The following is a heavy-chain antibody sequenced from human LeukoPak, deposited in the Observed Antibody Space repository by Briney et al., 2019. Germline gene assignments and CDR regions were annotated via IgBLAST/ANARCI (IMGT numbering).Heavy chain of an antibody. J-gene: IGHJ3*02. CDR2: IKQDGSEK. Sequence: PGGSLRLSCAASGFAFSTYWMNWLRQAPGKGLEWVANIKQDGSEKYYLDSVKGRFTISRDNAKNSLYLQMSSLRAEDTAVYYCAKPITITGATDGFDIWGQGAKVTVSS. CDR1: GFAFSTYW. V-gene: IGHV3-7*01. D-gene: IGHD5-12*01. CDR3: AKPITITGATDGFDI.